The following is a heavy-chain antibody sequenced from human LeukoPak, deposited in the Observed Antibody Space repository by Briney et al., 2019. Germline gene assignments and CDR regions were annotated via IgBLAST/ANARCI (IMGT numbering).Heavy chain of an antibody. V-gene: IGHV4-34*01. Sequence: SETLSLTCAVYGGSFSGYYWSWIRQPPGKGLEWIGEINHSGSTNYNPSLKSRVTISVDTSKNQFSLKLSSVTAADTAVYYCARGAAKDALDIWGQGTMVTVSS. CDR1: GGSFSGYY. J-gene: IGHJ3*02. CDR3: ARGAAKDALDI. CDR2: INHSGST. D-gene: IGHD6-13*01.